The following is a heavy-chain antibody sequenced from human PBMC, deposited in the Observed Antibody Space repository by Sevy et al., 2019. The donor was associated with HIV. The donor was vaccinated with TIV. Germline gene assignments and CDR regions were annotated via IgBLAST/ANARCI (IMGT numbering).Heavy chain of an antibody. CDR2: FDPEDGET. CDR3: ATTKDYYDSSGYPFDY. D-gene: IGHD3-22*01. V-gene: IGHV1-24*01. Sequence: ASVKVSCKVSGYTLTELSRHWLRQAPGKGLEWVGSFDPEDGETVYEHNFQGRVSMTEDTSTDTAYMEVISLKFEDTAVYYCATTKDYYDSSGYPFDYWGQGTLVTVSS. CDR1: GYTLTELS. J-gene: IGHJ4*02.